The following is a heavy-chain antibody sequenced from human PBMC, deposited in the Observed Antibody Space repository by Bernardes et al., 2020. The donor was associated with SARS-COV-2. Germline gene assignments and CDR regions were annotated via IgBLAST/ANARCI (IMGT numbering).Heavy chain of an antibody. D-gene: IGHD5-18*01. Sequence: GGSLRLSCAASGFTFASYGMHWVRQAPGRGLEWVAVITYDGTDKYYADSPQGRVTVSRDNSKNTLYLQMNSLRAEDTAVYYCARDGSYGYLAPHWGSVDYWGKETLVAVSS. J-gene: IGHJ4*02. CDR1: GFTFASYG. V-gene: IGHV3-30*03. CDR3: ARDGSYGYLAPHWGSVDY. CDR2: ITYDGTDK.